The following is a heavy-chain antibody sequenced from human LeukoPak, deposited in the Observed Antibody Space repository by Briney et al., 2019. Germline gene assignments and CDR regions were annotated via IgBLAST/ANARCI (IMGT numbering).Heavy chain of an antibody. CDR2: IYWDNDK. V-gene: IGHV2-5*02. CDR1: EFSLNTSGVN. Sequence: SGPTLVNPTQTLTLTCAFSEFSLNTSGVNVGWIRQPPGKALEWLALIYWDNDKRYSPSLKSRLTITKDTSKNQVVLTMTNMDPVDTATYYCAHSDSGTSSSWIYFDYWGQGTLVTVSS. J-gene: IGHJ4*02. CDR3: AHSDSGTSSSWIYFDY. D-gene: IGHD6-13*01.